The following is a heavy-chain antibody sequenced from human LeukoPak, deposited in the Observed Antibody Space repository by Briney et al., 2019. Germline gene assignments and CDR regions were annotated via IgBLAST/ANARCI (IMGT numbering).Heavy chain of an antibody. V-gene: IGHV4-34*01. J-gene: IGHJ5*02. CDR1: GGSFSGYY. CDR2: INHSGST. CDR3: ARHQIRLWFGELLSEKYNWFDP. D-gene: IGHD3-10*01. Sequence: SETLSLTCAVYGGSFSGYYWRWIRQPLGKGLEWIGEINHSGSTNYNPSLKSRVTISVDTSKDQFSLNLRSVTAADTAVYYCARHQIRLWFGELLSEKYNWFDPWGQGALVTVSS.